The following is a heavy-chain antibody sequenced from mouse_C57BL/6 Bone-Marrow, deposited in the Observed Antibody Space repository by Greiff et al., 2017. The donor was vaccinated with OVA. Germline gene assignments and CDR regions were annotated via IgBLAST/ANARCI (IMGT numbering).Heavy chain of an antibody. V-gene: IGHV1-80*01. CDR1: GYAFSSYW. CDR3: ASYPYYYAMDY. CDR2: IYPGDGDT. J-gene: IGHJ4*01. Sequence: VQLQQSGAELVKPGASVKISCKASGYAFSSYWMNWVKQRPGKGLEWIGQIYPGDGDTNYNGKFKGKATLTADKSSITSYMQLSSLTSEDSAVYFCASYPYYYAMDYWGQGTSVTVSS.